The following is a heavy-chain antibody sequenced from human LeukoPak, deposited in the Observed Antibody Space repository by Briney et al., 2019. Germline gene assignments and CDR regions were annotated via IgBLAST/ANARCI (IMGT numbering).Heavy chain of an antibody. D-gene: IGHD6-13*01. Sequence: GGPLRLSCGASGFNVSSNYMTWIRQAPGKGLEWVSLIYGADAAYYAESVRGRFMISRDNLKNTLFLQMNSLRVEDTAVYYCVTSTGQQFIPYDYWGQGTHVTVSS. V-gene: IGHV3-66*02. CDR2: IYGADAA. J-gene: IGHJ4*02. CDR1: GFNVSSNY. CDR3: VTSTGQQFIPYDY.